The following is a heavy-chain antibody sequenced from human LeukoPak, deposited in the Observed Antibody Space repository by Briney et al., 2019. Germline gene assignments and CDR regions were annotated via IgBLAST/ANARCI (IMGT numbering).Heavy chain of an antibody. Sequence: PSETLSLTCAVYGGSFSDRDWSWIRQPPGKGLEWVGEVSDTGSANYNPFLKSRVTISIDTSKNQFSLKLASVTAADTALYYCARVTRGFGGEVLMGYYSYMDVWGKGTAVTVSS. D-gene: IGHD3-16*01. V-gene: IGHV4-34*01. CDR2: VSDTGSA. CDR1: GGSFSDRD. CDR3: ARVTRGFGGEVLMGYYSYMDV. J-gene: IGHJ6*03.